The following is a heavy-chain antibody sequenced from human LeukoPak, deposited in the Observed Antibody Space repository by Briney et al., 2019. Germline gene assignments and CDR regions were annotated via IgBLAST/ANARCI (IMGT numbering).Heavy chain of an antibody. J-gene: IGHJ4*02. CDR1: GFTFNSYP. CDR3: ARGLPYSGSSMGY. Sequence: GGSLRLSCSASGFTFNSYPVHWVRQAPGKGLEWVSYISSSGSTIYYANSVKGRFTISRDNAKNSLYLQMNSLRAEDTAVYYCARGLPYSGSSMGYWGQGTLVTVSS. V-gene: IGHV3-48*03. D-gene: IGHD1-26*01. CDR2: ISSSGSTI.